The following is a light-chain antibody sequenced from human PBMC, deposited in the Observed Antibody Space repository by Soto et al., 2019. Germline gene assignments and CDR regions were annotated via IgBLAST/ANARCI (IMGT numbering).Light chain of an antibody. Sequence: EIVLTQSPGTLSLSPGERATLSCRASQYMTRTYIAWYQQKPGQAPRLLIYAASNRATGIPDKFSGSGSGTDYSLTITRLEPEDSAVYYCHQYDKAPQTFSQGTKVEIK. V-gene: IGKV3-20*01. J-gene: IGKJ2*01. CDR1: QYMTRTY. CDR3: HQYDKAPQT. CDR2: AAS.